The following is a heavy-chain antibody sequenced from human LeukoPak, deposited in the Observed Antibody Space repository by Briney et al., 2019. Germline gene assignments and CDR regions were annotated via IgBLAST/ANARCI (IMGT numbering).Heavy chain of an antibody. D-gene: IGHD2-15*01. CDR3: ARVVGREVEYYFDY. CDR1: GGSISSSSYY. J-gene: IGHJ4*02. CDR2: INHSGST. V-gene: IGHV4-39*07. Sequence: SETLSLTCTVSGGSISSSSYYWGWIRQPPGKGLEWIGEINHSGSTNYNPSLKSRVTISVDTSKNQFSLKLSSVTAPDTAVYYCARVVGREVEYYFDYWGQGTLVTVSS.